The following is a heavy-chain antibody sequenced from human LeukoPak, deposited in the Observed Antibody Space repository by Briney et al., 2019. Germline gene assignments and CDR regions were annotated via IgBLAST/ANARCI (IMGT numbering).Heavy chain of an antibody. V-gene: IGHV3-23*01. CDR2: ISGSGGST. D-gene: IGHD5-18*01. CDR1: GFTFSSYA. J-gene: IGHJ5*02. CDR3: AKDVTQLWSGGDWLDP. Sequence: GGSLRLSCAASGFTFSSYAMSWVRQAPGKGLEWVSAISGSGGSTYYADSVKGRFTISRDNSKNTLYLQMNSLRAEDTAVYYCAKDVTQLWSGGDWLDPWGQGTLVTVSS.